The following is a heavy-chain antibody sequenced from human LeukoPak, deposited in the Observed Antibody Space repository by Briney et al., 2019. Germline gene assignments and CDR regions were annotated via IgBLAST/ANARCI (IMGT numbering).Heavy chain of an antibody. J-gene: IGHJ4*02. CDR3: AKDSSDFYDSGSDYFDY. CDR2: INDSGGSS. CDR1: GFTFSSYA. D-gene: IGHD3-10*01. V-gene: IGHV3-23*01. Sequence: GSLRLSCAASGFTFSSYAMNWVRQAPGKGLEWVSTINDSGGSSHYADSVKGRFTMSRDNSKNTLYLHMNSLRAEDTAVYYCAKDSSDFYDSGSDYFDYWGQGSLVTVSS.